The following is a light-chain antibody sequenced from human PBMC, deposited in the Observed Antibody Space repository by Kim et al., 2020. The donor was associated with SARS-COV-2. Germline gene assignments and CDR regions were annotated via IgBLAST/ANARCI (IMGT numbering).Light chain of an antibody. V-gene: IGKV3-11*01. J-gene: IGKJ4*01. Sequence: EIVLTQSPATLSLSPGERATLSCRASQSVSSYLAWYQQKYGQAPRLLIYDASNRATGIPARFSGSGSGTDFTLTISSLEPEDFAVYYCKRRSNCPPLTFGGGTKVDIK. CDR2: DAS. CDR1: QSVSSY. CDR3: KRRSNCPPLT.